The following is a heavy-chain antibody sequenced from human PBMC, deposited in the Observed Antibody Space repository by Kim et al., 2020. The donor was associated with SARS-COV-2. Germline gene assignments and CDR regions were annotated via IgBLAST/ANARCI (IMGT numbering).Heavy chain of an antibody. J-gene: IGHJ6*02. V-gene: IGHV3-11*06. Sequence: YADSVKGRFTISRDNAKNSLYLQMNSLRAEDTAVYYCARDDYSYSVGMDVWGQGTTVTVSS. D-gene: IGHD4-4*01. CDR3: ARDDYSYSVGMDV.